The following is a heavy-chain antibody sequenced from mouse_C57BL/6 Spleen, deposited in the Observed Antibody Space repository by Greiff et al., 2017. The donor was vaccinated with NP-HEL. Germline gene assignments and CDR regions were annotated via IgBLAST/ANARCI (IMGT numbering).Heavy chain of an antibody. CDR2: INPSSGYT. V-gene: IGHV1-7*01. CDR3: AKSTVVATEGFAY. D-gene: IGHD1-1*01. J-gene: IGHJ3*01. CDR1: GYTFTSYW. Sequence: QVQLQQSGAELAKPGASVKLSCKASGYTFTSYWMHWVKQRPGQGLEWIGYINPSSGYTKYNQKFKDKATLTADKSSSTAYMQLSSLTYEDSAVYYCAKSTVVATEGFAYWGQGTLVTVSA.